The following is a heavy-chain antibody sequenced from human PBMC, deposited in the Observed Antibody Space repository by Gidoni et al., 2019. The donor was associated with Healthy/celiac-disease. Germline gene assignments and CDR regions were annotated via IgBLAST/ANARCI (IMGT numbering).Heavy chain of an antibody. D-gene: IGHD2-15*01. Sequence: QVQLQESGPGLVKPSETLSLTCTVSGGSISSYYWRWIRQPPGKGLEWIGYIYYSGSTNYNASRKSRVTISVDTSKNQFSLKLSSVTAADTAVDYCARTPRGYCSGGSCYALDYWGQGTLVTVSS. CDR3: ARTPRGYCSGGSCYALDY. V-gene: IGHV4-59*01. CDR1: GGSISSYY. CDR2: IYYSGST. J-gene: IGHJ4*02.